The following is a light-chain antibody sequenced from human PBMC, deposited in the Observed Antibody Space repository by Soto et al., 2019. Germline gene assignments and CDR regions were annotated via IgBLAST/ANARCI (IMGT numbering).Light chain of an antibody. J-gene: IGKJ5*01. CDR1: QDINIY. Sequence: DIQITQSLSSLFASVEDRVTITCQATQDINIYLNWYQQKPGKAPNLLIYDASNLEIGVPSRFSGSGSGTHFTFTISSLQTEDIGTYYCQQYDSLPITFGRGTRLEIK. V-gene: IGKV1-33*01. CDR3: QQYDSLPIT. CDR2: DAS.